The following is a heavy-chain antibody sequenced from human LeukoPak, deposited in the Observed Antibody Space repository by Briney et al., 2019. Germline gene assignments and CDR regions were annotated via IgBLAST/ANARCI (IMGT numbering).Heavy chain of an antibody. J-gene: IGHJ4*02. CDR2: VSYDGSNK. Sequence: GRSLRLSCAASGFTFSSYALHWVRRAPGKGLEWVAVVSYDGSNKYYADSVKGRFTISRDNSKNTLYLQMNSLRAEDTAVYYCATGGYGRAYFDYWGQGTLVTVSS. V-gene: IGHV3-30*04. CDR3: ATGGYGRAYFDY. D-gene: IGHD5-12*01. CDR1: GFTFSSYA.